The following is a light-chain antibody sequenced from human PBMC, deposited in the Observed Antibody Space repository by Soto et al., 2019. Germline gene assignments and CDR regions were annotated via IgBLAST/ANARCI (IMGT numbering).Light chain of an antibody. CDR3: QHYGSSPWT. CDR2: HAS. V-gene: IGKV3-20*01. Sequence: EIVLTQSAGTLSLSPGQRATLSCRASQTVSGSYLAWFQQKPGQAPRLLIYHASTRAAGVPDRFSGSGSGTDFSLTINRLEPEDFAVYYCQHYGSSPWTFGQGTKVDIK. CDR1: QTVSGSY. J-gene: IGKJ1*01.